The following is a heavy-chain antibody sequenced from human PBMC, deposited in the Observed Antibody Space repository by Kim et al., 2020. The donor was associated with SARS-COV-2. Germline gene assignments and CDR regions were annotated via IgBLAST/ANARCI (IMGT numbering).Heavy chain of an antibody. V-gene: IGHV3-33*01. CDR3: ARDPRDGYYFFDH. CDR1: GFTFSDSH. J-gene: IGHJ4*02. Sequence: GGSLRLSCATSGFTFSDSHIHWFRQAPGRGLEWVAVIWNDGNRKYYAESVKGRFTVSRDSSKSTPWLQMDSLRAEDMGVYYCARDPRDGYYFFDHWAQG. CDR2: IWNDGNRK. D-gene: IGHD5-12*01.